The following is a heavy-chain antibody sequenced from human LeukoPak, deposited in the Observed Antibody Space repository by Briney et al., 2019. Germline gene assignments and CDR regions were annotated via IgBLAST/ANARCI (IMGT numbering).Heavy chain of an antibody. CDR3: TTFGIDWSLSY. CDR1: GFIFSSWW. J-gene: IGHJ4*02. CDR2: INTDGSYI. D-gene: IGHD3-9*01. Sequence: GGSLRLSCAASGFIFSSWWMIWFRRLPGKGLVSVSHINTDGSYIRYADSVKGRFTISRDNAKNALYLQMNSLRPEDTGVYYCTTFGIDWSLSYWGQGALVTVSS. V-gene: IGHV3-74*01.